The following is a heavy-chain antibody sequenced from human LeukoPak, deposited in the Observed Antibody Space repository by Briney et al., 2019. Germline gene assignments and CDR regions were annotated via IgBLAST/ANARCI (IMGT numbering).Heavy chain of an antibody. CDR2: IRYDGSNK. CDR1: GFTFSSYG. Sequence: GGSLRLSCAASGFTFSSYGMHWVRQAPGKGLEWVAFIRYDGSNKYYADSVKGRLTISRDNAKNTLYLQMNSLRAEDTAVYYCARELQINYYYYMDVWGKGTTVTVSS. CDR3: ARELQINYYYYMDV. D-gene: IGHD3-10*01. J-gene: IGHJ6*03. V-gene: IGHV3-30*02.